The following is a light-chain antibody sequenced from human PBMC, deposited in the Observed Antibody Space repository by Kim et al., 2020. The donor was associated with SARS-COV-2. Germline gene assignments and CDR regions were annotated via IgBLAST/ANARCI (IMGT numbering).Light chain of an antibody. V-gene: IGLV2-14*01. J-gene: IGLJ1*01. CDR3: SSHTTSITNV. Sequence: QSALTQPASVSGSPGQSITISCTGSSSDVGYYDYVSWYQQHPGKAPKLMIYDVSKRPSGVSNRFSGSKSGNTASLAISGLQAEDEADYYCSSHTTSITNVFGTGTKVTVL. CDR2: DVS. CDR1: SSDVGYYDY.